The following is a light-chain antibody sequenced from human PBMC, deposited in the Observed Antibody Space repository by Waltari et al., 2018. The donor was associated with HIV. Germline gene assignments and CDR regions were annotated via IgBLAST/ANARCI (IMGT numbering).Light chain of an antibody. J-gene: IGLJ3*02. CDR3: ASFTGDNTVM. CDR1: DTDFSLYKF. CDR2: DVD. Sequence: AVTQPASVSGLPGQSTTISCTGDDTDFSLYKFVSWYQQHSGKPPRIILYDVDSRASGVSDRFSGSMSGNTASLTISGLRAEDEGHYYCASFTGDNTVMFGGGTEVTVL. V-gene: IGLV2-14*03.